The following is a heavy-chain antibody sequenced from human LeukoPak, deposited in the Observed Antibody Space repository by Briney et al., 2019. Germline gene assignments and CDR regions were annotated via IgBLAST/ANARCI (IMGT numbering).Heavy chain of an antibody. CDR1: GFTFSNAW. Sequence: GGSLRLSCAASGFTFSNAWMSWVRQAPGKGLEWVGRIKSKTDGGTTDYAAPVKGRFTISRDDSKNTLYLQMNSLKTEDTAVYYCTTPMVRGARGAFDIWGQGTMVTVSS. CDR2: IKSKTDGGTT. V-gene: IGHV3-15*01. D-gene: IGHD3-10*01. CDR3: TTPMVRGARGAFDI. J-gene: IGHJ3*02.